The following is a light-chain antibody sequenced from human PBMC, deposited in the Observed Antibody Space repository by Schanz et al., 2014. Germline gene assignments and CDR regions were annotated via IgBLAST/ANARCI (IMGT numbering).Light chain of an antibody. CDR1: QSVGTR. V-gene: IGKV1-5*01. J-gene: IGKJ1*01. Sequence: DIQMTQSPSTLSASVGDRVTITCRASQSVGTRLAWYQQKPGQAPKVLISDASSLESGVPSRFSGSGSGTEFTLTISSQQPEDVATYYCQKYNSAPWTFGQGTKVEIK. CDR2: DAS. CDR3: QKYNSAPWT.